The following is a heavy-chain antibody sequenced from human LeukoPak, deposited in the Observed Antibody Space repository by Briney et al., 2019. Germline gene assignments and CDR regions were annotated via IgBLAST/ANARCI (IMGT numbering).Heavy chain of an antibody. J-gene: IGHJ4*02. CDR1: GFTFSSYA. CDR3: AKKRRDGCSSTSCRMDFDY. CDR2: ISGSGGST. V-gene: IGHV3-23*01. Sequence: PGGSLRLSCAASGFTFSSYAMSWVRQAPGKGLEWVSAISGSGGSTYYADSVKGRFTISRDNSKNTLYLQMNSLRAEDTAVYYCAKKRRDGCSSTSCRMDFDYWGQGTLVTVSS. D-gene: IGHD2-2*01.